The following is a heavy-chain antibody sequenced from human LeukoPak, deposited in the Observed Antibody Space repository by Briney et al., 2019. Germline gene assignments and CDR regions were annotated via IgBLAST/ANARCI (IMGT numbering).Heavy chain of an antibody. CDR1: GGPISSYA. D-gene: IGHD1-26*01. CDR2: TIPMFGPP. J-gene: IGHJ3*02. CDR3: ARGGTHSVSYYGDAFDI. Sequence: SVKVSCKASGGPISSYAINWVRQAPGQGLEWMGGTIPMFGPPNYAQRFQGRVTITSDGSTRTAYMELSGLRYEDTAVYYCARGGTHSVSYYGDAFDIWGQGTMVTVSS. V-gene: IGHV1-69*13.